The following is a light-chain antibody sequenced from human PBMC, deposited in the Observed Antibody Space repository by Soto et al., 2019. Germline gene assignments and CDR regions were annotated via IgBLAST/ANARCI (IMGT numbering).Light chain of an antibody. CDR1: QGISNY. Sequence: DVQMTQAPSSLSASVGDRVTITCRASQGISNYLAWYQQKPGKAPKLLIYAASILQSRVPSRFSGSGSGTAFTLTSSSLQHEDVAYYCYQKYNRAPRTFGGGTKVEIK. CDR2: AAS. CDR3: QKYNRAPRT. V-gene: IGKV1-27*01. J-gene: IGKJ4*01.